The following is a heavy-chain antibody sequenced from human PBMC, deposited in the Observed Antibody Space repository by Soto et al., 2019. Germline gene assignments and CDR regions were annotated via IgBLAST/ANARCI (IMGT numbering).Heavy chain of an antibody. CDR1: GFTFSSYG. J-gene: IGHJ6*02. CDR2: ISYDGSNK. Sequence: GGSLRLSCAASGFTFSSYGMHWVRQAPGKGLEWVAVISYDGSNKYYADSVKGRFTISRDNSKNTLYLQMNSLRAEDTAVYYCAKVLRASQNYYYYGMDVWGQGTTVTVSS. CDR3: AKVLRASQNYYYYGMDV. V-gene: IGHV3-30*18.